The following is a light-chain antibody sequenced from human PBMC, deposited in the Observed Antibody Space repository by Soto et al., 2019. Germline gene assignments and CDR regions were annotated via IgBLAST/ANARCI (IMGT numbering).Light chain of an antibody. J-gene: IGLJ2*01. CDR3: SSYAGSNNVV. CDR2: RDH. V-gene: IGLV1-44*01. Sequence: QSVLTQPPSASGTPGQRVTISCSGSRYNIGSNTVNWYQQVPGTAPRLLIHRDHQRPSGVPDRFSGSKSGNTASLTVSGLQAEDEADYYCSSYAGSNNVVFGGGTKVTVL. CDR1: RYNIGSNT.